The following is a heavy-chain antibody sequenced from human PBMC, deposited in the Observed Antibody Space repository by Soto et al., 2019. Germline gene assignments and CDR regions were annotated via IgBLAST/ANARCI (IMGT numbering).Heavy chain of an antibody. CDR3: ARVYYYDSSGTASVGYYYGMDV. Sequence: ASVKVSCKASGYTFTGYYMHWVRQAPGQGLEWMGWINPNSGGTNYAQKFQGRVTMTRDTSISTAYMELSRLRSDDTAVYYCARVYYYDSSGTASVGYYYGMDVWGQGTTVTVS. J-gene: IGHJ6*02. CDR1: GYTFTGYY. D-gene: IGHD3-22*01. CDR2: INPNSGGT. V-gene: IGHV1-2*02.